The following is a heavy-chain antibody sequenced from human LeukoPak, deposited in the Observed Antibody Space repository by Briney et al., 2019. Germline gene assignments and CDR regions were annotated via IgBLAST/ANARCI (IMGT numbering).Heavy chain of an antibody. D-gene: IGHD4-23*01. Sequence: GGSLRLSCAASGFTFSDYGIHWVRQAPGKGLEWVAVIWYDGTNKYYADSVKGRFTISRDNAKNSLYLQMNSLRAEDTAVYYCARDPTTVVTLLSDYWGQGTLVTVSS. J-gene: IGHJ4*02. CDR2: IWYDGTNK. CDR3: ARDPTTVVTLLSDY. V-gene: IGHV3-33*01. CDR1: GFTFSDYG.